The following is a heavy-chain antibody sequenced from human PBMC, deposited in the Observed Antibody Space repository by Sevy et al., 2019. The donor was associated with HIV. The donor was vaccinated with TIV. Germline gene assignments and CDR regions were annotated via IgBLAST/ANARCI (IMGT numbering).Heavy chain of an antibody. CDR1: GFTFSSYV. J-gene: IGHJ4*02. CDR2: ISASGGST. Sequence: GGSLRLSCTASGFTFSSYVISWVRQAPGKGLEWVSTISASGGSTYYADSVKGRFTISRDNSKKNVYLDMNSLRATDTAIFYCAKEETTGYIWGQGTLVTVSS. CDR3: AKEETTGYI. D-gene: IGHD3-9*01. V-gene: IGHV3-23*01.